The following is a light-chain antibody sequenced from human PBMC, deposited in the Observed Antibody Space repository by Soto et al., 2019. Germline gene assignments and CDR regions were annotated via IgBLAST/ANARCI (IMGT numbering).Light chain of an antibody. CDR2: GAS. V-gene: IGKV3-15*01. CDR1: QSVSSN. CDR3: QQYNNWPQLT. Sequence: EIVMTQSPATLSVSPGERATLSCRASQSVSSNLAWYQQKPGQAPRLLIYGASTRATGIPARFSGSGSGTLFTLTISSLQSEDLAVYYCQQYNNWPQLTFGGGTKVDIK. J-gene: IGKJ4*01.